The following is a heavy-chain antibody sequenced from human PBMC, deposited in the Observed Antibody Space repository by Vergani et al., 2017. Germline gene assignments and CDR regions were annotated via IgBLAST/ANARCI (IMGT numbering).Heavy chain of an antibody. V-gene: IGHV3-74*01. CDR3: ARDGYDYVWGSPMVGYYYYGMDV. Sequence: EVQLVESGGGLVQPGGSLRLSCAASGFTFSSYWMHWVRQAPGKGLVWVSRINSDGSSTSYADSVKGRFTISRDNAKNSLYLQMNSLRAEDTAVYYCARDGYDYVWGSPMVGYYYYGMDVWGQGTTVTVSS. CDR1: GFTFSSYW. CDR2: INSDGSST. J-gene: IGHJ6*02. D-gene: IGHD3-16*01.